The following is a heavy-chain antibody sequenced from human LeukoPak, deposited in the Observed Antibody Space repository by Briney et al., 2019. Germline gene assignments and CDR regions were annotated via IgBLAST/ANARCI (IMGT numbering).Heavy chain of an antibody. D-gene: IGHD4-23*01. Sequence: SETLSLTCAVSGYSISSGYYWGWIRQPPGKGLEWIGSIYHSGSTYYNPSLKSRVTISVDTSKNQFSLKLSSVTAADTAVYCCARGCRGNCPFDYWGQGTLVTVSS. J-gene: IGHJ4*02. CDR2: IYHSGST. V-gene: IGHV4-38-2*01. CDR3: ARGCRGNCPFDY. CDR1: GYSISSGYY.